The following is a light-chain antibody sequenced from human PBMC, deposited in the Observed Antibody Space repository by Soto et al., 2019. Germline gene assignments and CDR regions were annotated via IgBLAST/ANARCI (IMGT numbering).Light chain of an antibody. CDR3: QQYGSSPRT. Sequence: EIVLTQSPGTLSLSPGERVTLSCRASQSVSSSYLAWYQQKPGQAPRLLIYGASSRATGIPDRFSGSGSATDFTRTISRLEPEDFAVYYCQQYGSSPRTFGQGTQVEI. CDR2: GAS. CDR1: QSVSSSY. J-gene: IGKJ1*01. V-gene: IGKV3-20*01.